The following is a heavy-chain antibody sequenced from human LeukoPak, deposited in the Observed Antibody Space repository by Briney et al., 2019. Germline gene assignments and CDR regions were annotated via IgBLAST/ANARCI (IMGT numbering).Heavy chain of an antibody. J-gene: IGHJ4*02. Sequence: SVKVSCKASGYTFTSYGINWVRQAPGQGLEWMGWINAYNGNTNYAEKLQGRVTMTTDTSTSTAYMELRSLRSDDTAVYYCARSYPFDYWGQGTLVTVSS. V-gene: IGHV1-18*01. CDR2: INAYNGNT. CDR3: ARSYPFDY. CDR1: GYTFTSYG. D-gene: IGHD1-26*01.